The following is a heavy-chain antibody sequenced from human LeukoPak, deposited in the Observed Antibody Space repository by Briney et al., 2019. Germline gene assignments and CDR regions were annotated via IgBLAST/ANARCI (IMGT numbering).Heavy chain of an antibody. V-gene: IGHV3-15*07. CDR3: AKGVCGGDCYHESYFDY. Sequence: PGGSLRLSCAASGFTFSNAWMNWVRQAPGKGLEWVGRIKSKTDGGTTDFAAPVKGRFTISRDDSKNTLYLQMNSLKTEDTAVYYCAKGVCGGDCYHESYFDYWGQGTLVTVSS. D-gene: IGHD2-21*02. CDR2: IKSKTDGGTT. CDR1: GFTFSNAW. J-gene: IGHJ4*02.